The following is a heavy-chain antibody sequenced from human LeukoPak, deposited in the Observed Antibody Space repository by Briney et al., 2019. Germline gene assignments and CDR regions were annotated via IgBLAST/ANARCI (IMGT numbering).Heavy chain of an antibody. J-gene: IGHJ4*02. Sequence: ASVKVSCKAYGYSFVSYGMSCVRQAPGQGLEWMVWISAYNGKTNCPQKFQGRVTMPTDTSTNTGYMELRSLRFDDTAVYYCARVRDTGYDENDFWGQGTLVTVSS. CDR1: GYSFVSYG. CDR2: ISAYNGKT. CDR3: ARVRDTGYDENDF. D-gene: IGHD5-12*01. V-gene: IGHV1-18*01.